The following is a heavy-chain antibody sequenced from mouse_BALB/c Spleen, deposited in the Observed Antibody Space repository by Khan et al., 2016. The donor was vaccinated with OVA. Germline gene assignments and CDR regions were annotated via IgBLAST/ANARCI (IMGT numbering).Heavy chain of an antibody. V-gene: IGHV3-2*02. CDR3: ARSKMAN. Sequence: EVKLEESGPGLVKPSQSLSLTCTVTGYSITSDYAWNWIRQFPGNKLEWMGYISYSGSTSYNPSLKSRISITRDTSKNQFFLQLNSVTTEDTATYYCARSKMANWGQGTTLTVSS. CDR2: ISYSGST. CDR1: GYSITSDYA. J-gene: IGHJ2*01.